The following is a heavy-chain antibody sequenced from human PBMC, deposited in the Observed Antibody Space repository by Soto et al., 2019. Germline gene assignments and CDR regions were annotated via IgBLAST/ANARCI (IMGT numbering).Heavy chain of an antibody. CDR3: ARGRIVGADGGHAFDI. V-gene: IGHV3-33*01. Sequence: VGSLRLSCAASGFTFSSYGMHWVRQAPGKGLEWVAVIWYDGSNKYYADSVKGRFTISRDNSKNTLYLQMNSLRAEDTAVYYCARGRIVGADGGHAFDIWGQGTMVTVSS. D-gene: IGHD1-26*01. J-gene: IGHJ3*02. CDR2: IWYDGSNK. CDR1: GFTFSSYG.